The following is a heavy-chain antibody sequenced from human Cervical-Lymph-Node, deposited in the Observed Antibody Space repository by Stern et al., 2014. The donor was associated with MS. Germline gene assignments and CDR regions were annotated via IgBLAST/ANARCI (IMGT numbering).Heavy chain of an antibody. Sequence: QVQLVESGSEVKKPGASVKVSCKASEYTHNNYLIHWVRQAPGQRPDWMGGIHPSGATNDAQKVQDRVTMTTDASTSTFYMELSRLRSEDTAVYYCAVRYCSGGRCYSVPDVWGQGTTVIVSS. CDR3: AVRYCSGGRCYSVPDV. CDR1: EYTHNNYL. V-gene: IGHV1-46*02. D-gene: IGHD2-15*01. CDR2: IHPSGAT. J-gene: IGHJ6*02.